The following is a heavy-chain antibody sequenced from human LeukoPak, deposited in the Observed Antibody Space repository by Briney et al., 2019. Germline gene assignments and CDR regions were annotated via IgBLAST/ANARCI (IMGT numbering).Heavy chain of an antibody. D-gene: IGHD3-3*01. CDR2: IYTSGST. Sequence: SETLSLTCTVSGGSISSYYWSWIRQPAGKGLEWIGRIYTSGSTNCNPSLKSRVTMSVDTSKNQFSLKLSSVTAADTAVYYCARVSPRITIFGVVTRRYWFDPWGQGTLVTVSS. CDR1: GGSISSYY. V-gene: IGHV4-4*07. J-gene: IGHJ5*02. CDR3: ARVSPRITIFGVVTRRYWFDP.